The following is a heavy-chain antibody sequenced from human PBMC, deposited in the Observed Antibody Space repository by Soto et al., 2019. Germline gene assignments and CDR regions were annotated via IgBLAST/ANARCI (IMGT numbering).Heavy chain of an antibody. CDR2: ISSNGGST. Sequence: EVQRVESGGGLVQPGGSLRLSCSASGFTFSSYAMHWVRQAPGKGLEYVSAISSNGGSTYYADSVKGRFTISRDNSKNTLYLQMSSLRAEDTAVYYCVKASLMIVEVTGFDYWGQGTLVTVSS. D-gene: IGHD3-22*01. J-gene: IGHJ4*02. CDR3: VKASLMIVEVTGFDY. CDR1: GFTFSSYA. V-gene: IGHV3-64D*06.